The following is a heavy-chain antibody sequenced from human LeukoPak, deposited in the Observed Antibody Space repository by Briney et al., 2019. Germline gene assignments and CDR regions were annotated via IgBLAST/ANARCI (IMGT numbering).Heavy chain of an antibody. Sequence: QPGGSLRLSCAASGFSFSSYEMNWVRQAPGKGLEWVPYISSSGSIMYSADSVKGRFSISRDNAKSSLSLQMNSLRVEDTAVYYCARGDGGDSYYKNSWGQGTLVTVSS. D-gene: IGHD4-11*01. CDR1: GFSFSSYE. V-gene: IGHV3-48*03. CDR3: ARGDGGDSYYKNS. CDR2: ISSSGSIM. J-gene: IGHJ4*02.